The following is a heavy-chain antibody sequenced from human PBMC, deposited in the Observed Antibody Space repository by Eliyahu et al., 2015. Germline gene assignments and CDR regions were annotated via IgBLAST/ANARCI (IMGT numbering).Heavy chain of an antibody. D-gene: IGHD1-26*01. J-gene: IGHJ6*02. Sequence: EVQVVQSGPEVKKPGESLKISCEVSGXSFSHXWIGWVRPLPGKGLEWMGIIYPLDSDVKFGPSFQGQVSISVDKSINTAYLQWISLKASDTAIYYCGRYGLGLLEGYYYGMDVWGQGTTVTVSS. CDR1: GXSFSHXW. V-gene: IGHV5-51*01. CDR3: GRYGLGLLEGYYYGMDV. CDR2: IYPLDSDV.